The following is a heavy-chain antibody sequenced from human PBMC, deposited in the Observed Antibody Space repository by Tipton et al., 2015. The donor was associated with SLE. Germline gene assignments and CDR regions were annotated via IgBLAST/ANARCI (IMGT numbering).Heavy chain of an antibody. CDR2: IYTSGST. J-gene: IGHJ3*02. CDR3: ARVGELLGAFDI. CDR1: GGSISSYY. V-gene: IGHV4-4*07. Sequence: TLSLTCTVSGGSISSYYWGWIRQPAGKGLEWVGRIYTSGSTNYNPSLQSRVTMSVDTSKNQFSLKLSSVTAADTAVYYCARVGELLGAFDIWGQGTMATVSS. D-gene: IGHD1-26*01.